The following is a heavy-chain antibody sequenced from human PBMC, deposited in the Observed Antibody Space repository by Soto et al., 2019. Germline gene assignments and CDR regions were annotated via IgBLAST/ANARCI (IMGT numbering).Heavy chain of an antibody. CDR3: AKETVAGTKAYNY. J-gene: IGHJ4*02. CDR2: IDNSGGT. Sequence: PSETLSLTCAVSGGSLSGDYWSWIRQPPGKGLEWIGYIDNSGGTNYNPSLKSRVTFSVDTSKSQFSLKLSSVTAADTAVYYCAKETVAGTKAYNYWGRGTLVTVSS. CDR1: GGSLSGDY. D-gene: IGHD6-19*01. V-gene: IGHV4-59*01.